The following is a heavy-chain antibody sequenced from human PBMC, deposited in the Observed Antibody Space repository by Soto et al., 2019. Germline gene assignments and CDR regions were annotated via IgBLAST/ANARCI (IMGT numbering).Heavy chain of an antibody. CDR2: IYYSGST. D-gene: IGHD2-2*02. Sequence: QVQLQESGPGLVKPSQTLSLTCSVSGGSISSGDYYWSWIRQPPGQRLEWIGYIYYSGSTCYSPSLKVHVTISGDTAKNHCSRESGSVTAADTAVYYWAGVEPAAIHPLAAGWFDPWGQGTLVT. CDR1: GGSISSGDYY. V-gene: IGHV4-30-4*01. J-gene: IGHJ5*02. CDR3: AGVEPAAIHPLAAGWFDP.